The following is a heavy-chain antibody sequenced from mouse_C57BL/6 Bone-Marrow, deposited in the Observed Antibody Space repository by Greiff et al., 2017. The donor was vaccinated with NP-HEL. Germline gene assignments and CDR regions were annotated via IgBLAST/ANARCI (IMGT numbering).Heavy chain of an antibody. J-gene: IGHJ4*01. D-gene: IGHD2-1*01. CDR2: INSDGGST. V-gene: IGHV5-2*01. CDR3: ARHYYGNYLYAMDY. Sequence: VQLKQSRGGLVQPGESLKLSCESNEYEFPSHDMSWVRKTPEKRLELVAAINSDGGSTYYPDTMERRFIISRDNTKKTLYLQMSSLRSEDTALYYCARHYYGNYLYAMDYWGQGTSVTVSS. CDR1: EYEFPSHD.